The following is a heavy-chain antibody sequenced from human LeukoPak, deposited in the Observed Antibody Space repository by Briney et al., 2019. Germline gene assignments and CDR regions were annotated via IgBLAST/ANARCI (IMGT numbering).Heavy chain of an antibody. V-gene: IGHV3-7*01. CDR3: AREDDYVFDY. D-gene: IGHD3-16*01. J-gene: IGHJ4*02. CDR1: GFTFSSYW. Sequence: GGSLRLSCAASGFTFSSYWMSWVGRPPGKGLEWAANIKQDGSEKYCGDSVKGRFIISRDNAKNSLYLQMNSLRAEDTAVYYCAREDDYVFDYWGQGTLVTVSS. CDR2: IKQDGSEK.